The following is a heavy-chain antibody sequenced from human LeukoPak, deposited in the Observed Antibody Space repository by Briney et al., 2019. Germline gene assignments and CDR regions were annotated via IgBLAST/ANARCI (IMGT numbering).Heavy chain of an antibody. CDR3: ARVPYSSSWYLYFDY. Sequence: PSETLSLTCTVSGGSISSYYWSWIRQPPGKGLEWIGYIYYSGSTNYNPSLKSRVTISVDTSKNQFSLKLSSVTAADTAVYYCARVPYSSSWYLYFDYWGQGTLVTVSS. D-gene: IGHD6-13*01. CDR1: GGSISSYY. CDR2: IYYSGST. J-gene: IGHJ4*02. V-gene: IGHV4-59*08.